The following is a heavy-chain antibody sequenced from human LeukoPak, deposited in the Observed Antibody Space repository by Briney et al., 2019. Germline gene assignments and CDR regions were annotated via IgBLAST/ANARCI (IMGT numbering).Heavy chain of an antibody. CDR3: ARGWRWLQRSRTYYFDY. V-gene: IGHV1-8*02. J-gene: IGHJ4*02. CDR2: MNPNSVNT. Sequence: AAVKVSCKTSAYTFTSNDINCVRKATGQGLEWMGWMNPNSVNTGYAKKFQGRVTMTRTPSISTTYMVLSSKKYEDLTVSYCARGWRWLQRSRTYYFDYWGQGTLVTVSS. CDR1: AYTFTSND. D-gene: IGHD5-24*01.